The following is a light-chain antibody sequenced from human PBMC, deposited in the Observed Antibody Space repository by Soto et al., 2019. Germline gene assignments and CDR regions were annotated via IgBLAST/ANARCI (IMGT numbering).Light chain of an antibody. Sequence: QPASVSGSPGQSITISCTGTSSDVGGYNYVSWFQQHPGKAPKVMIYEVSNRPSGVSDRFSGSKSGNTASLTISGLQAEDEADYYCSSYTGSSTWVFGGGTKLTVL. CDR3: SSYTGSSTWV. V-gene: IGLV2-14*01. CDR2: EVS. J-gene: IGLJ3*02. CDR1: SSDVGGYNY.